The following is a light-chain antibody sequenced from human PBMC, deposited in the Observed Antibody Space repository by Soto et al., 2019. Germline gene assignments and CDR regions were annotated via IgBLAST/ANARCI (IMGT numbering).Light chain of an antibody. CDR2: EVS. CDR3: SSYTGSSYV. J-gene: IGLJ1*01. Sequence: QSVLTQPPSASGSPGQSVTISYTGTGSDVGDYNYVSWYQQHPGKAPKLMIYEVSKRPSGVPDRFSGSKSGNTASLTVSGLQAEDEANYYCSSYTGSSYVFGTGTKVTVL. CDR1: GSDVGDYNY. V-gene: IGLV2-8*01.